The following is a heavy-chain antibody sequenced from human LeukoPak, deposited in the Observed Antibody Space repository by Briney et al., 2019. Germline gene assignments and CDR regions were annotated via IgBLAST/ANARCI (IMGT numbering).Heavy chain of an antibody. J-gene: IGHJ1*01. CDR2: INHSGST. V-gene: IGHV4-34*01. D-gene: IGHD2-2*01. CDR3: ASSPPGFLSNRDCRRTSCYVAHFQH. CDR1: ARFLSVDY. Sequence: PSETLSLTCAVYARFLSVDYWSWHRQPPGKGLEWIGEINHSGSTNYNPSLKSRVTISVDTSKNQFSLKLSSVTAADTAVYYCASSPPGFLSNRDCRRTSCYVAHFQHWGQGTLVTVSS.